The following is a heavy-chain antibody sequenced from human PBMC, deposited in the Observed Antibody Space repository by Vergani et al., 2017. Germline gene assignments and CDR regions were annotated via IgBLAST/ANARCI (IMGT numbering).Heavy chain of an antibody. J-gene: IGHJ3*01. CDR2: IYVSGIT. V-gene: IGHV4-61*02. CDR1: GAPINNDFYY. Sequence: QVQLQESGPGLVKPSQTLSLTCTVSGAPINNDFYYWHWIRHPAGKGLEWIGRIYVSGITDYNSSLQSRVSMSVDTSKNQFSLTLTSVTDADAAVYYCARDNKQLRAGAFDLWGQGTMVTVSS. D-gene: IGHD6-6*01. CDR3: ARDNKQLRAGAFDL.